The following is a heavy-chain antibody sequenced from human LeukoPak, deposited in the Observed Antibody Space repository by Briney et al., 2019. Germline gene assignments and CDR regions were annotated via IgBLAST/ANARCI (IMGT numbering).Heavy chain of an antibody. J-gene: IGHJ6*02. Sequence: PGGSLRLSCAASGFTFSSYAMHWVRQAPGKGLEWVAVISYDGSNKYYADSVKGRFTISRDNSKNTLYLQVNSLRAEDTAVYYCARELDYGMDVWGQGTTVTVPS. CDR2: ISYDGSNK. CDR3: ARELDYGMDV. V-gene: IGHV3-30-3*01. CDR1: GFTFSSYA.